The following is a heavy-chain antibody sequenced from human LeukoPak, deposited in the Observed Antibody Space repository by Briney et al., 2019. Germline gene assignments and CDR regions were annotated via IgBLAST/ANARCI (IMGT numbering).Heavy chain of an antibody. CDR2: IIPIFGTA. D-gene: IGHD6-19*01. V-gene: IGHV1-69*06. Sequence: ASVKVSCKASGGTFSSYAISWVRQAPGQGLEWMGGIIPIFGTANYAQKFQGRVTITADKSTSTAYMELSSLRSEDTAVYYCARGEDSSGWYFAFDIWGQGTMVTVSS. CDR3: ARGEDSSGWYFAFDI. CDR1: GGTFSSYA. J-gene: IGHJ3*02.